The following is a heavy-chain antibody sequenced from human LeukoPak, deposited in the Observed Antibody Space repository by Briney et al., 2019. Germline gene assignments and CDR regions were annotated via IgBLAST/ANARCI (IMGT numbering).Heavy chain of an antibody. CDR3: ARVNSDYAGFDR. CDR1: GGSVSSGTNY. V-gene: IGHV4-61*01. J-gene: IGHJ5*02. D-gene: IGHD5-12*01. CDR2: IYNNGGT. Sequence: SETLSLTCTVSGGSVSSGTNYWNWIRQPPGKGLEWVGYIYNNGGTNYNPSLKSRVTMSVDTSKSQFSLNLSSVTTADTAIYYCARVNSDYAGFDRWGQGTLVTVSS.